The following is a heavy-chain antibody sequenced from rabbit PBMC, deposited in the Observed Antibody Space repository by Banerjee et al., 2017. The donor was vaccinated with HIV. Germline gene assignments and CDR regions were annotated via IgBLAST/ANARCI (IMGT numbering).Heavy chain of an antibody. D-gene: IGHD3-1*01. CDR3: GRGDNAGGAGCNL. CDR2: IYAGSSGST. CDR1: GFSFSSSYW. V-gene: IGHV1S45*01. Sequence: QEQLEESGGDLVKPEGSLTLTCTASGFSFSSSYWICWVRQAPGKGLEWIACIYAGSSGSTYYASWAKGRFTISKTSSTTVTLQMTSLTGADTATYFCGRGDNAGGAGCNLWGPGTLVTVS. J-gene: IGHJ4*01.